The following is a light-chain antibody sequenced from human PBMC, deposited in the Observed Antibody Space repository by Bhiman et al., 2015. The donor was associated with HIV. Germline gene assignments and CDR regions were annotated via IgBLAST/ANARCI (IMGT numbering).Light chain of an antibody. CDR3: SSYTSSSTIYV. V-gene: IGLV2-14*01. CDR2: DVS. CDR1: SSDVGGYNY. J-gene: IGLJ1*01. Sequence: QSALTQPASVSGSAGQSITISCTGTSSDVGGYNYVSWYQQHPGKAPKLMIYDVSKRPSGVSNRFSGSKSGNTASLTISGLQAEDEADYYCSSYTSSSTIYVFGTGTKVTVL.